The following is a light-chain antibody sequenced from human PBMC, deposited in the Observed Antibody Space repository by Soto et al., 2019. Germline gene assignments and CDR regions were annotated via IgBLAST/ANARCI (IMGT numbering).Light chain of an antibody. V-gene: IGKV1-27*01. CDR2: AAS. CDR1: QGIGNY. J-gene: IGKJ1*01. CDR3: QQYNSYSRT. Sequence: DIQMTQSPSSLSASVGDRVTITCRASQGIGNYLAWYQQKPGKVPKLLIYAASTLQSGVPSRFSGSRSGTDFTLTISSLQPEDVATYYCQQYNSYSRTFGQGTKVEIK.